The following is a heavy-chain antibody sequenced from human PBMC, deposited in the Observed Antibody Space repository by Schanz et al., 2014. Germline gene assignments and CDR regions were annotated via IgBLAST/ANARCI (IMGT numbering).Heavy chain of an antibody. D-gene: IGHD6-13*01. CDR3: ASSGAGYSSSWDFDY. CDR1: GYTFISYG. V-gene: IGHV1-18*01. CDR2: ISAYNGHT. Sequence: QVQLVQSGTQVKKPGASVKVSCKASGYTFISYGIKWVRQAPGQGLEWMGWISAYNGHTDYAQKLQGRVTLTTDTSTSTAYMELRNLRSEDTAVYYCASSGAGYSSSWDFDYWGQGTLVTVSS. J-gene: IGHJ4*02.